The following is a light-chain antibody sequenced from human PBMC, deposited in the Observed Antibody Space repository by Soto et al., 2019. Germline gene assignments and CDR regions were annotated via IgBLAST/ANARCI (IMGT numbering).Light chain of an antibody. J-gene: IGLJ2*01. V-gene: IGLV1-40*01. CDR2: QNN. CDR3: QSYYSSRSAVV. Sequence: QSVLTQPPSVSGAPGQRVSISCTGSSSNIGAGYDVHWYEHLPGTAPKLLIYQNNNRPSGVPDRFSGSKSGTSASLASTGLQAEDEADDYYQSYYSSRSAVVFGGGTKLTVL. CDR1: SSNIGAGYD.